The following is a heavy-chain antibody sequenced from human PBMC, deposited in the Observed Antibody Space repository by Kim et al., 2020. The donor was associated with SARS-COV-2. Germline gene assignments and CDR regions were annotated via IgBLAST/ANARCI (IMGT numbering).Heavy chain of an antibody. Sequence: GGSLRLSCAASGFIFKDYAMHWVRQAPGQGLEWVSGISWSGEDVGYVDSVRGRFTISRDNAKNSLYLEMNSLRPEDTALYYCARPRFTSAWSDSYYGLDVWGQGTTVTV. V-gene: IGHV3-9*01. D-gene: IGHD2-2*01. J-gene: IGHJ6*02. CDR1: GFIFKDYA. CDR2: ISWSGEDV. CDR3: ARPRFTSAWSDSYYGLDV.